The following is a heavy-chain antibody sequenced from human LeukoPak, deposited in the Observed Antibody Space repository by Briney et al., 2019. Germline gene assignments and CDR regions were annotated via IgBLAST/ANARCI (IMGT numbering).Heavy chain of an antibody. CDR1: GFTFSSYG. J-gene: IGHJ6*02. V-gene: IGHV3-30*02. CDR3: ARDQMGVVVTPRPYYYYGMDV. CDR2: IRYDGSNK. D-gene: IGHD2-21*02. Sequence: PGGSLRLSCAASGFTFSSYGMHWVRQAPGKGLEWVAFIRYDGSNKYYADSVKGRFTISRDNSKNTLYLQMNSLRAEDTAVYYCARDQMGVVVTPRPYYYYGMDVWGQGTTVTVSS.